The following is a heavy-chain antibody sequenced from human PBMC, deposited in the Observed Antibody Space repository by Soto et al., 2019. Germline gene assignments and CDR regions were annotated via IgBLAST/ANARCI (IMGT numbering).Heavy chain of an antibody. D-gene: IGHD6-19*01. Sequence: EVQLVESGGGLVQPGGSLRLSCAASGFTFSSYSMNWVRQAPGKGLEWVSYISSSSSTIYYADSVKGRFTISRDNAKNSLYLQMNSLRAEDTAVYYCAREGSSGWNGINWFAPWGQGTLVTVSS. J-gene: IGHJ5*02. CDR3: AREGSSGWNGINWFAP. CDR2: ISSSSSTI. CDR1: GFTFSSYS. V-gene: IGHV3-48*01.